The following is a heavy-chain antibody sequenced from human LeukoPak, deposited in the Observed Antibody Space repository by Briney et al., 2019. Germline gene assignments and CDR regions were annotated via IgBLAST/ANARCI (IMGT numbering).Heavy chain of an antibody. CDR1: GFTFSDYG. CDR2: IHWNGGGT. J-gene: IGHJ4*02. V-gene: IGHV3-20*04. Sequence: GGSLRLSCAASGFTFSDYGMNWVRQAPGKGLEWVSGIHWNGGGTGYADSVKGRFTISRDNAKNSLYLQMNSLRAEDTALYYCVRDLLVFDSWGQGTLVTVSS. CDR3: VRDLLVFDS. D-gene: IGHD2-15*01.